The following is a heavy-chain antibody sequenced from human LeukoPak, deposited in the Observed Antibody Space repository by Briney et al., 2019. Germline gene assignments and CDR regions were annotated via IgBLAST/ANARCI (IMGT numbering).Heavy chain of an antibody. CDR1: GFTFSSYV. J-gene: IGHJ4*02. CDR3: AKDWRRGYSYGFDY. Sequence: GGSLRLSCAASGFTFSSYVMIWVRQAPGKGLEWVSAISGSGGSTYYADSVKGRFTISRDNSKNTLYLQMNSLRAEDTAVYYCAKDWRRGYSYGFDYWGQGTLVTVSS. CDR2: ISGSGGST. V-gene: IGHV3-23*01. D-gene: IGHD5-18*01.